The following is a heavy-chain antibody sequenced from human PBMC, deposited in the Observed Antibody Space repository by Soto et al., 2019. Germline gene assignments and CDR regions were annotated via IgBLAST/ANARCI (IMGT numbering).Heavy chain of an antibody. CDR3: ARVGYGSLIDY. D-gene: IGHD3-10*01. J-gene: IGHJ4*02. CDR1: GGSISSYH. V-gene: IGHV4-59*01. CDR2: IYYSGST. Sequence: PSETLSLTCTVSGGSISSYHWSWIRQAPGKGLEWIGNIYYSGSTNYNPSLKSRVTISVDTSKEQFSLRLSSVTAADTAVYYWARVGYGSLIDYWGQGTLVTVSS.